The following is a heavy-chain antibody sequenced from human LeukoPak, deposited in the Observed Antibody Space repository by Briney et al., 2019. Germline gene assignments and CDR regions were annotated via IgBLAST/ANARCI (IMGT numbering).Heavy chain of an antibody. V-gene: IGHV4-34*01. CDR2: INHSGST. CDR3: ARGSPYNYRQWLVRLDY. Sequence: SETLSLTCAVYGGAFSGYYWSWIRQPPGKGLEWIGEINHSGSTNYNPSLKSRVTISVDTSKNQFSLKLSSVTAADTAVYYCARGSPYNYRQWLVRLDYWGQGTLVTVSS. D-gene: IGHD6-19*01. J-gene: IGHJ4*02. CDR1: GGAFSGYY.